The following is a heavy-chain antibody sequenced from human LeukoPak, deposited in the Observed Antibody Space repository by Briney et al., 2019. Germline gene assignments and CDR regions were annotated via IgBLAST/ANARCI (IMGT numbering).Heavy chain of an antibody. D-gene: IGHD6-13*01. CDR1: GGSVSSSSYY. Sequence: SETLSLTCPVSGGSVSSSSYYWGWIRQPPGKGLEWIGSIYYSGTTYYNPSLKSRVTISVDTSKNQFSLKLTSVTAADTAVYYCARQYSSSWNRCFDPWGQGTLVTVSS. V-gene: IGHV4-39*01. J-gene: IGHJ5*02. CDR3: ARQYSSSWNRCFDP. CDR2: IYYSGTT.